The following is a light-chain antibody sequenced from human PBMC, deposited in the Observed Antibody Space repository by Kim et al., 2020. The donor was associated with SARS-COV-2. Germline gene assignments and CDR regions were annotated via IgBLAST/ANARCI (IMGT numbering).Light chain of an antibody. J-gene: IGKJ1*01. CDR3: QQYYTTPQT. V-gene: IGKV4-1*01. CDR1: QSVLYSPNNKNY. CDR2: WAS. Sequence: DIVMTQSPDSLAVSLGERATINCKSSQSVLYSPNNKNYLAWYQQKPGQPPKLLIYWASTRESGVSDRFSGSGSGTDFTLTISSLQAEDVAVYFCQQYYTTPQTFGEGTKVGIK.